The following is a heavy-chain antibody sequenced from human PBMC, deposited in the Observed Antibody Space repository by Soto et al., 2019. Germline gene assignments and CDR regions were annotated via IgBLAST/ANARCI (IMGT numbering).Heavy chain of an antibody. CDR1: GGTFSSYA. CDR2: IIPIFGTA. J-gene: IGHJ5*02. Sequence: GASVKVSCKASGGTFSSYAISWVRQAPGQGLEWMGGIIPIFGTANYAQKFQGRVTITADESTSTAYMELSSLRSEDTAVYYCARVGPSFAYNWFDPWGQGTLVTVSS. V-gene: IGHV1-69*13. CDR3: ARVGPSFAYNWFDP.